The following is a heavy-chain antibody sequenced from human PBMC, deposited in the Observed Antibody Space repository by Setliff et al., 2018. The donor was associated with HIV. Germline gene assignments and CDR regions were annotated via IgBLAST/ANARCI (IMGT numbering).Heavy chain of an antibody. CDR1: GFTFEDYC. CDR3: VRDKWLVPDTFDI. D-gene: IGHD6-19*01. J-gene: IGHJ3*02. CDR2: INWNGGST. Sequence: GGSLRLSCAVSGFTFEDYCMSWVRQAPGKGLEWVSGINWNGGSTGYVDSVKGRFTISRDNAKNSLYLQMNSLRAEDMALYYCVRDKWLVPDTFDIWGQGTMVTVSS. V-gene: IGHV3-20*04.